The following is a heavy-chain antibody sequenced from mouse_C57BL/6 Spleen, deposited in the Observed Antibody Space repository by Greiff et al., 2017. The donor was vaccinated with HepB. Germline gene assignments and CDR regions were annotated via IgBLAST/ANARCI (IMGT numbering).Heavy chain of an antibody. CDR2: ISDGGSYT. D-gene: IGHD4-1*01. V-gene: IGHV5-4*01. Sequence: EVQRVESGGGLVKPGGSLKLSCAASGFTFSSYAMSWVRQTPEKRLEWVATISDGGSYTYYPDNVKGRFTIARDKAKNNLYLQMSHLKSEDTAMYYCARDRVTGTYAMDYWGQGTSVTVSS. CDR3: ARDRVTGTYAMDY. J-gene: IGHJ4*01. CDR1: GFTFSSYA.